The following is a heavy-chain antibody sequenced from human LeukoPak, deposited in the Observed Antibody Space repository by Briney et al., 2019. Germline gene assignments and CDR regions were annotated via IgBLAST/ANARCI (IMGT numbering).Heavy chain of an antibody. V-gene: IGHV3-30*03. J-gene: IGHJ3*02. Sequence: GGSLRLSCAASGFTFSSYGMHWVRQAPGKGLEWVAVISYDGSNKYYADSVKGRFTISRDNSKNTLYLQMNSLRAEDTAVYYCAGGFGAFDIWGQGTMVTVSS. CDR2: ISYDGSNK. D-gene: IGHD3-16*01. CDR1: GFTFSSYG. CDR3: AGGFGAFDI.